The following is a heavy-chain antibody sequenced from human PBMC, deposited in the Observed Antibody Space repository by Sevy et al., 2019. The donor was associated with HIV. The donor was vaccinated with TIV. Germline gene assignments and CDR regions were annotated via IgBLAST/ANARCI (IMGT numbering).Heavy chain of an antibody. D-gene: IGHD3-22*01. V-gene: IGHV5-51*01. CDR3: ARHRSSGYYDDAFDL. Sequence: GESLKISCKGSGYSFTSQWIGWVRQMPGKGLEWMGIIYPDESDIRYSPSLQGQVTISADKSIGTAYLQWGSRKASDTARDYCARHRSSGYYDDAFDLWGQGTMVTVSS. CDR2: IYPDESDI. J-gene: IGHJ3*01. CDR1: GYSFTSQW.